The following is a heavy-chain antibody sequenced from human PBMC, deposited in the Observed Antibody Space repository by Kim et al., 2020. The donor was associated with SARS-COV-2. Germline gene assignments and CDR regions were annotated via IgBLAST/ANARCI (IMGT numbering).Heavy chain of an antibody. Sequence: GGSLRLSCAASGFTFSSYAMSWVRQAPGKGLEWVSAISGSGGSTYYADSVKGRFTISRDNSKNTLYLQMNSLRAEDTAVYYCANGRYCSSTSCSRYYFDYWGQGTLVTVSP. J-gene: IGHJ4*02. V-gene: IGHV3-23*01. CDR2: ISGSGGST. CDR1: GFTFSSYA. D-gene: IGHD2-2*01. CDR3: ANGRYCSSTSCSRYYFDY.